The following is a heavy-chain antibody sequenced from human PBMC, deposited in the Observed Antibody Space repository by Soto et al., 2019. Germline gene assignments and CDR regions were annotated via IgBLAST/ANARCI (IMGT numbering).Heavy chain of an antibody. CDR1: GYSFAGYW. D-gene: IGHD3-22*01. Sequence: GESLKISCKGSGYSFAGYWITWVRQKPGKGLEWMGRIDPSDSQTYYSPSFRGHVTISVTKSISTAYLQWSSLKASDTAMYYCARHGPRVYYDNSDYYYYGMDVWGQGTTVTVSS. J-gene: IGHJ6*02. V-gene: IGHV5-10-1*01. CDR3: ARHGPRVYYDNSDYYYYGMDV. CDR2: IDPSDSQT.